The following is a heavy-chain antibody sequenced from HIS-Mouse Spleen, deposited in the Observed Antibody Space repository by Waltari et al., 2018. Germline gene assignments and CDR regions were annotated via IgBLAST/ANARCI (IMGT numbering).Heavy chain of an antibody. J-gene: IGHJ2*01. Sequence: QLQLQESGPGLVKPSETLSLTCTVSGGSISSSRYYWGWIRQPPGKGLEWIGSSYYRGSTYDNPSLKSRVTISVDTSKNQFSLKLSSVTAADTAVYYCAREIPYSSSWYDWYFDLWGRGTLVTVSS. CDR1: GGSISSSRYY. CDR3: AREIPYSSSWYDWYFDL. D-gene: IGHD6-13*01. V-gene: IGHV4-39*07. CDR2: SYYRGST.